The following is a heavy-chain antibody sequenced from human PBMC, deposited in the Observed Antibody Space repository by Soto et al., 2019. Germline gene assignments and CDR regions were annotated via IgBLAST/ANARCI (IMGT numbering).Heavy chain of an antibody. Sequence: VQLQESGPGLVRPSETLSLTCTVSGGSISSYYWSWIRQPPGKGLEWIGYIYYSGSTNYNPSLKSRVTISVDTSKNQFSLKLSSVTAADTAVYYCARGYSGYDGLDYWGQGTLVTVSS. CDR1: GGSISSYY. CDR2: IYYSGST. J-gene: IGHJ4*02. V-gene: IGHV4-59*01. D-gene: IGHD5-12*01. CDR3: ARGYSGYDGLDY.